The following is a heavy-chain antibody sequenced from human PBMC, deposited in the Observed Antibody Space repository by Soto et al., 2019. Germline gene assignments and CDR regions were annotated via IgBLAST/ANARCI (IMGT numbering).Heavy chain of an antibody. D-gene: IGHD3-22*01. J-gene: IGHJ4*02. V-gene: IGHV4-61*08. CDR1: GGSISSSGYY. Sequence: SETLSLTCTVSGGSISSSGYYWGWIRQPPGKGLEWIGYIYYSGSTNYNPSLKSRVTISVDTSKNQFSLKLSSVTAADTAVYYCARGGYDSSPYYFDYWGRGTLVTVSS. CDR3: ARGGYDSSPYYFDY. CDR2: IYYSGST.